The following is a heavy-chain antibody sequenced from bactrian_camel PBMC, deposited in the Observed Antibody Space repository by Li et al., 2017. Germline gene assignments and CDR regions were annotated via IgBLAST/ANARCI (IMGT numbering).Heavy chain of an antibody. CDR1: GFTFSIYR. J-gene: IGHJ4*01. Sequence: DVQLVESGGGLVQAGGSLRLSCAASGFTFSIYRMSWVRQAPGKGLEWVSTINSGGDTTYYADSVKGRFTISGDNAKNTLYLQMNSLKPEDTALYYCAAGYGCLTSIHNLDVAPVRYWGQGTQVTVS. CDR2: INSGGDTT. CDR3: AAGYGCLTSIHNLDVAPVRY. V-gene: IGHV3S40*01. D-gene: IGHD5*01.